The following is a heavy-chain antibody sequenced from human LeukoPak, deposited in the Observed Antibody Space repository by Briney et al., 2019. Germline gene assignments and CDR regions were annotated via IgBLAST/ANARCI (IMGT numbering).Heavy chain of an antibody. CDR1: GYTFTGYY. CDR2: IDPNSGGT. CDR3: AAYSSGWSDFFDY. J-gene: IGHJ4*02. V-gene: IGHV1-2*02. Sequence: GASVKVSCKASGYTFTGYYMNWVRQAPGQGLEWMGWIDPNSGGTNYAQKFQGRVTMTRDTSISTAYMELSRLRSDDTAVYYCAAYSSGWSDFFDYWGQGTLVTVSS. D-gene: IGHD6-19*01.